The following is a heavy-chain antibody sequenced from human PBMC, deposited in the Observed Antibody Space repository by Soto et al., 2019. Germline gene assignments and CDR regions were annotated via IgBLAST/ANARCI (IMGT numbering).Heavy chain of an antibody. CDR1: GFTFTDYA. D-gene: IGHD2-8*02. V-gene: IGHV3-30-3*01. CDR3: ARDTYLEITGPTYYYYYVIDV. J-gene: IGHJ6*02. Sequence: GGSLRLSCAASGFTFTDYAMHWVRQAPGKGLEWISVISYDGGRQYYADSVKGRFTISRDNSKNTVSLQMNSLRVEDTAVYYCARDTYLEITGPTYYYYYVIDVCAQGSSVTVS. CDR2: ISYDGGRQ.